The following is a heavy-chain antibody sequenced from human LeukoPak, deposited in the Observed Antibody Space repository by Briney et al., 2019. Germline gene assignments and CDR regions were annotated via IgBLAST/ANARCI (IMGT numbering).Heavy chain of an antibody. CDR3: ARGPYGDHEGYYYYGMDV. V-gene: IGHV4-34*01. Sequence: SETLSLTRAVYGGSFSGHYWSWIRQPPGKGLEWIGEINHSGSTNYNPSLKSRVTISVDTSKNQFSLKLSSVTAADTAVYYCARGPYGDHEGYYYYGMDVWGQGTTVTVSS. J-gene: IGHJ6*02. CDR2: INHSGST. CDR1: GGSFSGHY. D-gene: IGHD4-17*01.